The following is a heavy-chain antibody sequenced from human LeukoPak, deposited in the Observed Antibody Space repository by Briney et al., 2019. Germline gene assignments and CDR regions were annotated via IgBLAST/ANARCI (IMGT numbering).Heavy chain of an antibody. CDR1: GGSISSYY. Sequence: SETLSLTCTVSGGSISSYYWSWIRQPPGKGLEWIGYIYYSGSTNYNPSLKSRVTISVDTSKNQFSLKLSSVTAADTAVYYCATLYSGNYPLDYWGQGTLVTVSS. D-gene: IGHD1-26*01. CDR2: IYYSGST. CDR3: ATLYSGNYPLDY. V-gene: IGHV4-59*01. J-gene: IGHJ4*02.